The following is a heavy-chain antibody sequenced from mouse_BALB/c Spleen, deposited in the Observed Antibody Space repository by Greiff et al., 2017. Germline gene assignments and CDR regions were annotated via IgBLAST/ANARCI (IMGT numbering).Heavy chain of an antibody. Sequence: EVHLVESGGGLVQPGGSRKLSCAASGFTFSSFGMHWVRQAPEKGLEWVAYISSGSSTIYYADTVKGRFTISRDNPKNTLFLQMTSLRSEDTAMYYCARGKYFDVWGAGTTVTVSS. CDR2: ISSGSSTI. V-gene: IGHV5-17*02. CDR1: GFTFSSFG. J-gene: IGHJ1*01. CDR3: ARGKYFDV.